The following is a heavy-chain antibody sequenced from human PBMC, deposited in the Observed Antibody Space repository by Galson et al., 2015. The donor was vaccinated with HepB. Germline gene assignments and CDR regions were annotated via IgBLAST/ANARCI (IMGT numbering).Heavy chain of an antibody. Sequence: SLRLSCAASGFTFSSYTMNWVRQAPGKGLEWVSYINTIGSAIYYADSVKGRFTISRDNAKNSLYLQMDSLRAEDTAVYYCARDTSSGWKIDYWGQGTLVTVSS. CDR1: GFTFSSYT. CDR3: ARDTSSGWKIDY. CDR2: INTIGSAI. J-gene: IGHJ4*02. D-gene: IGHD6-19*01. V-gene: IGHV3-48*01.